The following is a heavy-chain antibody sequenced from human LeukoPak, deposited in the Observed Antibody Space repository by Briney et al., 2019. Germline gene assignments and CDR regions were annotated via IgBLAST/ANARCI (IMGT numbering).Heavy chain of an antibody. J-gene: IGHJ5*02. Sequence: GGSLRLSCAASGFTSSSYAMHWVRQAPGKGLEWVAVISYDGSNKYYADSVKGRFTISRDNSKNTLYLQMNSLRAEDTAVYYCARELLYGDYVWFDPWGQGTLVTVSS. D-gene: IGHD4-17*01. CDR1: GFTSSSYA. CDR2: ISYDGSNK. V-gene: IGHV3-30-3*01. CDR3: ARELLYGDYVWFDP.